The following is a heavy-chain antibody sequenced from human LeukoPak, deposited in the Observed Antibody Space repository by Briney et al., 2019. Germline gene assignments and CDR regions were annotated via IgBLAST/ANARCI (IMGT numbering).Heavy chain of an antibody. Sequence: GGSLRLSCAASAFIFSSYDMHWVRQAPGKGLEWVALISHDGTNKQYADSVKGRFTIPRDNSKNTLYLQMNSLRAEDTAVYYCVKDGLMRFFDYWGQGTLVTVSS. V-gene: IGHV3-30*18. D-gene: IGHD2-8*01. CDR3: VKDGLMRFFDY. CDR1: AFIFSSYD. CDR2: ISHDGTNK. J-gene: IGHJ4*02.